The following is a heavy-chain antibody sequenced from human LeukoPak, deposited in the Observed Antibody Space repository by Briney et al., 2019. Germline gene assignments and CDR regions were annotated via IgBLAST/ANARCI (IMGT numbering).Heavy chain of an antibody. D-gene: IGHD3-10*01. CDR3: ARGGIFDY. CDR2: ISSSSSYI. J-gene: IGHJ4*02. V-gene: IGHV3-21*01. CDR1: GFTFSSYS. Sequence: GGSLRLSCAASGFTFSSYSWNWVRQAPGKGLEWVSSISSSSSYIYYADSVKGRFTISRDNAKNSLFLQMHSLRAEDTAVYYCARGGIFDYWGQGTLVTVSS.